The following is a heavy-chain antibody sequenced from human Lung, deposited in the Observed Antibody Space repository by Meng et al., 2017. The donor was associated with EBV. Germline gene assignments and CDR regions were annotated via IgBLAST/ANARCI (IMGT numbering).Heavy chain of an antibody. J-gene: IGHJ4*02. CDR3: ATGVADFEY. D-gene: IGHD6-19*01. CDR1: GYTFTSYD. V-gene: IGHV1-8*01. Sequence: QGRVVELGAEVKKPGASVKVSCKASGYTFTSYDINWVRQGTGQGLEWMGWMNPNRGTTGYAQKFQGRVTMTRNISKSTAYMDLSSLRSEDTAVYYCATGVADFEYWGQGTLVTVSS. CDR2: MNPNRGTT.